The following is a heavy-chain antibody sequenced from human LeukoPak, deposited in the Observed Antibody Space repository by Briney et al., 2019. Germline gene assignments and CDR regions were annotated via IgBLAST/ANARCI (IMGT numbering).Heavy chain of an antibody. CDR2: IYYSGST. V-gene: IGHV4-59*01. D-gene: IGHD3-10*01. CDR3: AREHRWFGELSLIQSGMDV. J-gene: IGHJ6*04. CDR1: GGSISSYY. Sequence: SETLSLTCTVSGGSISSYYWSWIRQPPGKGRGWIGYIYYSGSTNYNPSLKSRVTISVDTSKNQFSLKLSSVTAADTAVYYCAREHRWFGELSLIQSGMDVWGKGTTVTVSS.